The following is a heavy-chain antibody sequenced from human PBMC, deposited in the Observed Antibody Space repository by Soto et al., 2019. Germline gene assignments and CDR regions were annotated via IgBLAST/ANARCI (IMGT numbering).Heavy chain of an antibody. D-gene: IGHD1-1*01. CDR2: ISAYNGNT. Sequence: QVKLVQSGGEVKKPGASVKISCKASGYTFSSYGISWVRKAPGQGLEWMGWISAYNGNTNYAQKFQGRVTMTTDTSTSTAYMELRSLRSDDTAIYYCARTLNDWLLGLEWGQGTLVTVSS. J-gene: IGHJ4*02. CDR1: GYTFSSYG. V-gene: IGHV1-18*01. CDR3: ARTLNDWLLGLE.